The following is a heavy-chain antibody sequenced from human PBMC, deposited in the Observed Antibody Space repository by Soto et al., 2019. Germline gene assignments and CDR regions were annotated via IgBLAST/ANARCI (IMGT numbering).Heavy chain of an antibody. Sequence: QVQLQQWGAGLLKPSETLSLTCAVYGGSFSDYYWSWIRQPPGKGLEWIGNSNHNGGTNCNPSLKSRVTISVDTLKHQFSLNLNSLAAADAAVYYCVRVDPDDGDFGFWGQGSPVTVSS. V-gene: IGHV4-34*02. CDR1: GGSFSDYY. J-gene: IGHJ4*02. CDR2: SNHNGGT. D-gene: IGHD4-17*01. CDR3: VRVDPDDGDFGF.